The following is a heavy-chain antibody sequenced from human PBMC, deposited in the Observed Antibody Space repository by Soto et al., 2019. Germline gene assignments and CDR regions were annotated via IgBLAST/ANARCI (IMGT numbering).Heavy chain of an antibody. CDR2: MNPNSGNT. CDR1: GYTFTSSD. J-gene: IGHJ4*02. Sequence: GASVKVSCKASGYTFTSSDINWVRQATGQGLEWMGWMNPNSGNTGYAQKFQGRVTMTRNTSISTAYMELSSLRSEDTAVYYCAATYYYDSSGYRPFYYWGQGTLVTVSS. CDR3: AATYYYDSSGYRPFYY. V-gene: IGHV1-8*01. D-gene: IGHD3-22*01.